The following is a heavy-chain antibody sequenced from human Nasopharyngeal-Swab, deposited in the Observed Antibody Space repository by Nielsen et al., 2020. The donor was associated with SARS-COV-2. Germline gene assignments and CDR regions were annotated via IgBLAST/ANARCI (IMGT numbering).Heavy chain of an antibody. V-gene: IGHV4-34*01. Sequence: SQTLSLTCAVYGGSFSGYYWSWIRQPPGKGLEWIGEINHSGSINYSPSLKSRVTISVDTSKNQFSLKLSSVTAADTAVYYCARGRCSSTSCRGCSGGSCYYGMDVWGQGTTVTVSS. D-gene: IGHD2-2*01. CDR1: GGSFSGYY. J-gene: IGHJ6*02. CDR3: ARGRCSSTSCRGCSGGSCYYGMDV. CDR2: INHSGSI.